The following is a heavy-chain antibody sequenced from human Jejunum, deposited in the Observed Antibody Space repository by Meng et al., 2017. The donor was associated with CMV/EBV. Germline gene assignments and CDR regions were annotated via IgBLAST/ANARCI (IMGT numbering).Heavy chain of an antibody. CDR3: LTYTSSSHSFGP. D-gene: IGHD6-6*01. J-gene: IGHJ5*02. V-gene: IGHV1-2*02. CDR1: GDTPTADC. CDR2: INSHSGAT. Sequence: CKASGDTPTADCMFWVRQAPGQGLEWMGWINSHSGATQYAQKFQGRVTMTRDTSISTVYMDLSSLRSDDTADYYCLTYTSSSHSFGPWGQGTLVTVSS.